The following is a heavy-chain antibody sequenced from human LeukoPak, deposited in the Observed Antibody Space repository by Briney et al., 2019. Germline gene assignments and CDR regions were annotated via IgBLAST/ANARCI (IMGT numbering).Heavy chain of an antibody. D-gene: IGHD4-17*01. CDR2: IKQDGSDK. CDR3: ARDQGLRSPLFDY. J-gene: IGHJ4*02. V-gene: IGHV3-7*01. CDR1: GFSFSSYW. Sequence: GGSLRLSCAASGFSFSSYWMSWVRQAPGKGLEWMANIKQDGSDKYYLTSVRGRFTISRDNAKNSLFLQMNSLRAEDTAVYYCARDQGLRSPLFDYWGQGTLVTVSS.